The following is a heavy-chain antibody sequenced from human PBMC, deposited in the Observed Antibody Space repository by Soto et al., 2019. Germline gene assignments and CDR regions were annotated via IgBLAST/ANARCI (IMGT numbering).Heavy chain of an antibody. D-gene: IGHD1-26*01. CDR3: ASERSAQYFDY. J-gene: IGHJ4*02. Sequence: SVKVSCKASGGTFSSHTIAWVRQAPGQGLEWMGGIIPTFGTATNAPKFQGRVAISADASSNTAYMELSSLIPEDTAVYYCASERSAQYFDYWGQGTMVTVS. CDR1: GGTFSSHT. V-gene: IGHV1-69*13. CDR2: IIPTFGTA.